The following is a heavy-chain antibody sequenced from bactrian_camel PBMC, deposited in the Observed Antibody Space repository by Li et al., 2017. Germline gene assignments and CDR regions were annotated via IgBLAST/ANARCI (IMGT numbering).Heavy chain of an antibody. J-gene: IGHJ4*01. CDR2: IDSDGNT. D-gene: IGHD7*01. CDR3: AAVVGCSTAPWLRDPGQRQGPIY. V-gene: IGHV3S53*01. CDR1: GYTSSMYC. Sequence: VQLVESGGGSVQAGGSLRLSCAASGYTSSMYCMGWFRQAPWKEREGVAAIDSDGNTSYADSVKGRFTISRDNTKNTWYLQMNILKPEDTAMYYCAAVVGCSTAPWLRDPGQRQGPIYWGQGTQVTVS.